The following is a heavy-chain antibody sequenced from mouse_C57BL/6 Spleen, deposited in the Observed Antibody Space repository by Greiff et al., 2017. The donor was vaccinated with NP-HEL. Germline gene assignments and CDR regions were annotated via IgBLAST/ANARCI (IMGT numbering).Heavy chain of an antibody. Sequence: EVKLVESGGDLVKPGGSLKLSCAASGFTFSSYGMSWVRQTPDKRLEWVATISSGGSYTYYPASVKGRFTISRDNAKNTLYLQMSSLKSEDTAMYYCARQTTMVTNEYYFDYWGQGTTLTVSS. V-gene: IGHV5-6*01. D-gene: IGHD2-2*01. CDR2: ISSGGSYT. J-gene: IGHJ2*01. CDR3: ARQTTMVTNEYYFDY. CDR1: GFTFSSYG.